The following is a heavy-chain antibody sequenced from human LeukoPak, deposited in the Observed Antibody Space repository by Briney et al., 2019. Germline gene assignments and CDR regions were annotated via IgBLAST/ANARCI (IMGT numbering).Heavy chain of an antibody. CDR2: IYYSGST. D-gene: IGHD6-13*01. Sequence: SETLSLTCTVSGGSISNYYWSWIRQPPGKGLEWIGYIYYSGSTNYNPSLKSRVTISVDTSKNQFSLKLSSVTAADTAVYYCARLTSSSWYGNYYYGMDVWGQGTTVTVSS. J-gene: IGHJ6*02. V-gene: IGHV4-59*01. CDR3: ARLTSSSWYGNYYYGMDV. CDR1: GGSISNYY.